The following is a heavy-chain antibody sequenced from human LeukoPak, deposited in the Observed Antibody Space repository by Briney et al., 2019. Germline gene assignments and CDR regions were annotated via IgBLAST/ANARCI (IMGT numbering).Heavy chain of an antibody. V-gene: IGHV3-74*01. CDR1: GFTFSSYW. CDR2: IKTDGSIT. Sequence: GESLRLSCAASGFTFSSYWMDWVRQAPGKGLMWVSRIKTDGSITGYADSVKGRFTISRDNAKNTLYLQINSLRAEDTAVYYCARDIAGLGYWGQGTLVTVSS. CDR3: ARDIAGLGY. J-gene: IGHJ4*02. D-gene: IGHD2-21*01.